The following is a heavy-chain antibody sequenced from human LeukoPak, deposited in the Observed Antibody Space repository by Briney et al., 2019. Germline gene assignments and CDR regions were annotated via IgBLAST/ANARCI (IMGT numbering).Heavy chain of an antibody. D-gene: IGHD5/OR15-5a*01. V-gene: IGHV1-2*02. Sequence: GASVKVSCKGSGYTFTGYYVHWGRQAPGQGLEWMGWINPNSGGTNYAQKFQGRVTMTRDTSISTAYMELSRLRSDDTAVYYCATLYAGDYYYYMDVWGKGTTVTVSS. J-gene: IGHJ6*03. CDR1: GYTFTGYY. CDR2: INPNSGGT. CDR3: ATLYAGDYYYYMDV.